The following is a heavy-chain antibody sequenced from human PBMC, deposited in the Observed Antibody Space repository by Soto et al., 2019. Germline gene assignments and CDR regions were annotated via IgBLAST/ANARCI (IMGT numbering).Heavy chain of an antibody. CDR3: AKDLSASSGWYRRQTGYFQH. CDR1: GFTFSSYA. J-gene: IGHJ1*01. D-gene: IGHD6-19*01. CDR2: ISGSGGST. Sequence: GGSLRLSCAASGFTFSSYAMSWVRQAPGKGLEWVSAISGSGGSTYYADSVKGRFTISRDNSKNTLYLQMNSLRAEDTAVYYCAKDLSASSGWYRRQTGYFQHWGQGTLVTVSS. V-gene: IGHV3-23*01.